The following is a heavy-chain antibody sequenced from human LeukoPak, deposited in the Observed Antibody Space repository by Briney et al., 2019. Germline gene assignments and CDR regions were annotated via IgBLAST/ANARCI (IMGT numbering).Heavy chain of an antibody. D-gene: IGHD3-16*01. CDR2: ISYDGSNK. V-gene: IGHV3-30*18. Sequence: ALRHSRVASLFTLSRYVMHWVRQAPGKGVGWVAVISYDGSNKYYADSLKTRFTISRDNSKKTLYLKTNSLRAEDTAVDYCAKAGGLDYGGQGTLVTVSS. J-gene: IGHJ4*02. CDR1: LFTLSRYV. CDR3: AKAGGLDY.